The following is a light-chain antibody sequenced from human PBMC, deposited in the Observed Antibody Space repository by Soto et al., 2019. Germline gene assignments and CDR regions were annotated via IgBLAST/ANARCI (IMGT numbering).Light chain of an antibody. CDR3: QQLNSYPLT. J-gene: IGKJ5*01. CDR1: QAVPNN. CDR2: EES. V-gene: IGKV1-9*01. Sequence: DIHLTQSPSALSASVGDRVTITCRPSQAVPNNMAWYQQKPGKPPKLLIYEESTLHSGLPSRFSGRKSGTQFTLTIDSLQPEDFATYYCQQLNSYPLTFGQGTRLEIK.